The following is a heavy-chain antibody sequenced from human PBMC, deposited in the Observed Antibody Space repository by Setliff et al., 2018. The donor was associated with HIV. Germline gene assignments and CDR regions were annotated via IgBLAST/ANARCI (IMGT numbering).Heavy chain of an antibody. V-gene: IGHV4-59*08. CDR2: IYYSGST. J-gene: IGHJ3*02. CDR1: GGSISSYY. D-gene: IGHD5-18*01. CDR3: ARPRYTYGTPPAFDI. Sequence: PSETLSLTCTVSGGSISSYYWSWIRQSPGKGLEWRGYIYYSGSTNYNPSLKSRVTISVDTSKNQFSLKLSSVTAADTAVYYCARPRYTYGTPPAFDIWGRGTVVTVSS.